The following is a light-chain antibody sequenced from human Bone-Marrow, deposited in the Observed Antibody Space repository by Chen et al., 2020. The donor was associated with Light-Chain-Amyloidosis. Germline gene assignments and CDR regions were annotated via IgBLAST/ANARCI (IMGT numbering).Light chain of an antibody. Sequence: EIVLTQSPAPLSLSPGERATPSCRASQSVSSYLAWYQQKPGQAPRLLIYDASNRATGIPARFSGSGSGTDFTLTISSLEPEDFAVYYCQQRSNWPGLTFGGGTKVEIK. V-gene: IGKV3-11*01. CDR2: DAS. CDR3: QQRSNWPGLT. CDR1: QSVSSY. J-gene: IGKJ4*01.